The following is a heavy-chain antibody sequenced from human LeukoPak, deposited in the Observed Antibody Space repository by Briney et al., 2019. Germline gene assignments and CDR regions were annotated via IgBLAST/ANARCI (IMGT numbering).Heavy chain of an antibody. J-gene: IGHJ4*02. D-gene: IGHD1-26*01. V-gene: IGHV3-53*01. CDR1: GFTFSSYS. CDR3: ARVQVGATLDY. Sequence: PGGSLRLSCAASGFTFSSYSMNWVRQAPGKGLEWVSVIYSGGSTYYADSVKGRFTISRDNSKNTLYLQMNSLRAEDTAVYYCARVQVGATLDYWGQGTLVTVSS. CDR2: IYSGGST.